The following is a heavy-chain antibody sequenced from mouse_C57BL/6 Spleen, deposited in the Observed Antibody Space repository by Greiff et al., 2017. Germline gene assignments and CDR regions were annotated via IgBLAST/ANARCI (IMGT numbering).Heavy chain of an antibody. CDR2: IHPNSGST. V-gene: IGHV1-64*01. Sequence: VQLQQPGAELVKPGASVKLSCKASGYTFTSYWMHWVKQRPGQGLEWIGMIHPNSGSTNYNEKFKSKATLTVDKSSSTAYMQRSSLTSEDAAVYYCAKTLLWELRAMDYWGQGTSVTVSS. CDR3: AKTLLWELRAMDY. CDR1: GYTFTSYW. D-gene: IGHD2-1*01. J-gene: IGHJ4*01.